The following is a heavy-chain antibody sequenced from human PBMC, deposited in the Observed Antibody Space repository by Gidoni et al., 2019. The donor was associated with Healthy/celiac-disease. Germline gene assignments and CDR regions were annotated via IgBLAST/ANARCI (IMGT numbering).Heavy chain of an antibody. CDR3: ARDQRSGYFDY. J-gene: IGHJ4*02. Sequence: QVQLVASGGGVVQPGRSLRLSCAAAGFTFSSYGMHWVRQDPGKGLEWVAVIWYDGSNKYYADSVKGRFTISRDNSKNTLYLQMNSLRAEDTAVYYCARDQRSGYFDYWGQGTLVTVSS. CDR1: GFTFSSYG. V-gene: IGHV3-33*08. CDR2: IWYDGSNK.